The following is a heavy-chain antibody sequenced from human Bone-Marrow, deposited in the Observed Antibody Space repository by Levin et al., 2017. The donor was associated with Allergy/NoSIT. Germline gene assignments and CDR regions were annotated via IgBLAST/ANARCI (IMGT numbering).Heavy chain of an antibody. CDR3: ARPFSSLVARFDF. D-gene: IGHD5-12*01. CDR1: GFTFSSFT. Sequence: GGSLRLSCAASGFTFSSFTMHWVRQAPGKGLDWVAAISYDGSKSYFADSVRGRFSISRDNSKNTLYLQLNNLRPEDTAVYYCARPFSSLVARFDFWGQGTLVTVSS. CDR2: ISYDGSKS. J-gene: IGHJ4*02. V-gene: IGHV3-30-3*01.